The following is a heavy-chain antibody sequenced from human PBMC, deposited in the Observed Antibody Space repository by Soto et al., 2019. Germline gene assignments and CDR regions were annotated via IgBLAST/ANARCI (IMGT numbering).Heavy chain of an antibody. Sequence: SVKVSCKASGGTFSSYTISWVRQAPGQGLEWMGRIVPILGIANYAQKFQGRVTITADKSTSTAYMELSSLRSEDTAVYYCARDRAPSITGTTGCCAFDIWGQGTMVTVSS. V-gene: IGHV1-69*04. CDR3: ARDRAPSITGTTGCCAFDI. D-gene: IGHD1-20*01. J-gene: IGHJ3*02. CDR2: IVPILGIA. CDR1: GGTFSSYT.